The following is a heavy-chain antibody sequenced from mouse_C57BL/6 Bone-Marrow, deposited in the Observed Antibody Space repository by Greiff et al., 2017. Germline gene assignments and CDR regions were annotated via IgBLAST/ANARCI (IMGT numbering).Heavy chain of an antibody. J-gene: IGHJ4*01. D-gene: IGHD2-10*02. Sequence: EVQLVESGGGLVQPGGSLKLSCAASGFTFSDYYMYWVRQTPEKRLEWVAYISNGGGSTYYPDTVKGRFTIARDNAKNTLYMQLSRLKSEDTAMYDCARQEECGNYEDAMDYWGQGTSVTVSS. V-gene: IGHV5-12*01. CDR2: ISNGGGST. CDR3: ARQEECGNYEDAMDY. CDR1: GFTFSDYY.